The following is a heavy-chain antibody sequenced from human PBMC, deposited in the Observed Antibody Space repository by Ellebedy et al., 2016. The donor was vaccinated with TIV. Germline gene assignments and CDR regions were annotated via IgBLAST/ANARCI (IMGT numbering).Heavy chain of an antibody. CDR2: ISAYNGNT. Sequence: ASVKVSCKASGYTFTSYGISWVRQAPGQGLEWMGWISAYNGNTNHAQKLQGRVTMTTDTSTSTAYMELRSLRSDDTAVYYCARDRFRFGDLRPFDIWGQGTMVTVSS. CDR3: ARDRFRFGDLRPFDI. D-gene: IGHD3-10*01. V-gene: IGHV1-18*04. J-gene: IGHJ3*02. CDR1: GYTFTSYG.